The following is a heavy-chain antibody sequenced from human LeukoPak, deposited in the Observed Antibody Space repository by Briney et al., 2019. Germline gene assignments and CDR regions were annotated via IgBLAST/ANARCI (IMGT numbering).Heavy chain of an antibody. CDR1: GGSISSSSYY. CDR3: AKETIVVVPAAILRYYYYYYMDV. D-gene: IGHD2-2*02. V-gene: IGHV4-39*01. CDR2: IYYSGST. Sequence: SETLSLTCTVPGGSISSSSYYWGWIRQPPGKGLEWIGSIYYSGSTYYNPSLKSRVTISVDTSKNQFSLKLSSVTAADTAVYYCAKETIVVVPAAILRYYYYYYMDVWGKGTTVTVSS. J-gene: IGHJ6*03.